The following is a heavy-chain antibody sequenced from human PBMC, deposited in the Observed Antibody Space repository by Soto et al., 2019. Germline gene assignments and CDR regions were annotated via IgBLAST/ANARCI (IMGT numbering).Heavy chain of an antibody. CDR3: AKDSGLAPLYFDY. Sequence: RLSCAASGITVRNDCIHRVRQAPGKGLEWVADISYDGSNKYYADTVKGRFTISRDNSKNTLYLQMNSLRSEDTAVYYCAKDSGLAPLYFDYPGPGTLGTRSS. V-gene: IGHV3-30*18. CDR2: ISYDGSNK. J-gene: IGHJ4*02. CDR1: GITVRNDC. D-gene: IGHD3-10*01.